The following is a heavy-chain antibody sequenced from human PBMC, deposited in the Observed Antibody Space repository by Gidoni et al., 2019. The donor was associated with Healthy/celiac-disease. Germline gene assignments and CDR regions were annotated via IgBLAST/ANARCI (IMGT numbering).Heavy chain of an antibody. V-gene: IGHV1-24*01. Sequence: QVQLVQSGAEVKKPGASVKVSCKVSGYTLTELSMHWVRQAPGKGLEWMGGFDTEDGETIYAQKFQGRVTMTEDTSTDPAYMELSSLRSEDTAVYYCATDAGPGYCSSTSCYDFDYWGQGTLVTVSS. J-gene: IGHJ4*02. CDR1: GYTLTELS. CDR2: FDTEDGET. CDR3: ATDAGPGYCSSTSCYDFDY. D-gene: IGHD2-2*01.